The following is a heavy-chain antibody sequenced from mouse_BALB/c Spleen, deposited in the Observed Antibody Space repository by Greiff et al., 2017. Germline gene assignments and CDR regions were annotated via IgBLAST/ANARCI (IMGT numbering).Heavy chain of an antibody. J-gene: IGHJ4*01. CDR3: ARKGYRYAMDY. V-gene: IGHV2-2*02. CDR1: GFSLTSYG. CDR2: IWSGGST. D-gene: IGHD2-14*01. Sequence: VKLMESGPGLVQPSQSLSITCTVSGFSLTSYGVHWVRQSPGKGLEWLGVIWSGGSTDYNAAFISRLSISKDNSKSQVFFKMNSLQANDTAIYYCARKGYRYAMDYWGQGTSVTVSS.